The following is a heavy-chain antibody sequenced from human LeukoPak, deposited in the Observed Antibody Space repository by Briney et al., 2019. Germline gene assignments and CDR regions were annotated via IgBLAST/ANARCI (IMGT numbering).Heavy chain of an antibody. J-gene: IGHJ4*02. CDR3: ARVALGLGNYFDY. CDR1: GFTFSSYA. Sequence: PGRSLRLSCAASGFTFSSYAMHWVRQAPGKGLEWVAVISYDGSNKYYADSVKGRFTISRDNSKNTLYLQMNSLRAEDTAVYYCARVALGLGNYFDYWGQGTLVTVSS. D-gene: IGHD1-26*01. V-gene: IGHV3-30-3*01. CDR2: ISYDGSNK.